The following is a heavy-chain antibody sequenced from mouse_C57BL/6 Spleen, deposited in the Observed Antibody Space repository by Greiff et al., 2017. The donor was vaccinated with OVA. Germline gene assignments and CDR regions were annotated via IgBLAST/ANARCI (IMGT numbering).Heavy chain of an antibody. CDR2: ISSGSSTI. Sequence: DVHLVESGGGLVKPGGSLKLSCAASGFTFSDYGMHWVRQAPEKGLEWVAYISSGSSTIYYADTVKGRFTISRDNAKNTLFLQMTSLRSEDTAMYYCAMPIYYGNYDAMDYWGQGTSVTVSS. CDR3: AMPIYYGNYDAMDY. CDR1: GFTFSDYG. J-gene: IGHJ4*01. V-gene: IGHV5-17*01. D-gene: IGHD2-1*01.